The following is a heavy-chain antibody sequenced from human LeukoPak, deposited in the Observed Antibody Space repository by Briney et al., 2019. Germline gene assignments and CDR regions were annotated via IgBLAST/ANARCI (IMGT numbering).Heavy chain of an antibody. CDR2: IIPIFGTA. V-gene: IGHV1-69*13. CDR1: GGTFSSYA. Sequence: ASVKVSCKASGGTFSSYAISWVRQAPGQGLEWMGGIIPIFGTANYAQKFQGRVTITADESTSTAYMELSNLRSEDTAAYYCARESTDYYDSSGYYYGPVYWGQGTLVTVSS. D-gene: IGHD3-22*01. J-gene: IGHJ4*02. CDR3: ARESTDYYDSSGYYYGPVY.